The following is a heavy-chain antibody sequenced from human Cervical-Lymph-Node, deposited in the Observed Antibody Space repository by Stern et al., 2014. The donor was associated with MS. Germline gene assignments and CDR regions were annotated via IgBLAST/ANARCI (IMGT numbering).Heavy chain of an antibody. CDR3: AAEPMYYSDSVGAFDI. CDR2: IVVGSGNT. Sequence: QLVESGPEVKKPGTSVKVSCKASGFTFTSSAVQWGRQARGQHLEWIGWIVVGSGNTNYAQKFQERVTITRDMSTSTAYMELSSLRSEDTAVYYCAAEPMYYSDSVGAFDIWGQGTMVTVSS. CDR1: GFTFTSSA. J-gene: IGHJ3*02. V-gene: IGHV1-58*01. D-gene: IGHD3-22*01.